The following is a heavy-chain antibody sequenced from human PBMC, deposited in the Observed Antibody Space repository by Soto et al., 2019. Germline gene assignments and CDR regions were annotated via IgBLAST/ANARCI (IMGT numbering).Heavy chain of an antibody. CDR1: GFSFDEYD. CDR3: AKSTGGTANGLDV. Sequence: EVQLVESGGGLVQPGRSLRLSCAASGFSFDEYDMHWVRQGPGKGLEWVSGISWSSATIGYADSVKGRFSISRDNAKRSLYLQMSSLRPEDTALYYCAKSTGGTANGLDVWGQGITVTVSS. CDR2: ISWSSATI. D-gene: IGHD2-8*02. J-gene: IGHJ6*02. V-gene: IGHV3-9*01.